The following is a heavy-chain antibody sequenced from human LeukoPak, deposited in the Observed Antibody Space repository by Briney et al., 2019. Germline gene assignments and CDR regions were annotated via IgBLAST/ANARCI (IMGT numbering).Heavy chain of an antibody. CDR1: GFTFSSYG. Sequence: GGTLRLSCAASGFTFSSYGMSWVRQAPGKGLEWVSAISGSGGSTYYADSVKGRFTISRDNSKNTLYLQMNSLRAEDTAVYYCATEVHRVYFDYWGQGTLVTVSS. CDR2: ISGSGGST. CDR3: ATEVHRVYFDY. V-gene: IGHV3-23*01. J-gene: IGHJ4*02. D-gene: IGHD1-1*01.